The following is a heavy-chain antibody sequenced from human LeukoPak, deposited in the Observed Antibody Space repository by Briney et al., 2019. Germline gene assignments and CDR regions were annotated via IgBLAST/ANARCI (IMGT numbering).Heavy chain of an antibody. CDR2: IYPGDSDT. J-gene: IGHJ5*02. V-gene: IGHV5-51*01. D-gene: IGHD3-3*01. CDR3: ARLVTIFGVVIIQGSWFDP. Sequence: GESLKISCKGSGYSFTSYWIGWVRQMPGKGLEWMGIIYPGDSDTRYSPSFQGQVTISADKSISTAYLQWSSLKASDTAMYYCARLVTIFGVVIIQGSWFDPWGQGTLVTVSS. CDR1: GYSFTSYW.